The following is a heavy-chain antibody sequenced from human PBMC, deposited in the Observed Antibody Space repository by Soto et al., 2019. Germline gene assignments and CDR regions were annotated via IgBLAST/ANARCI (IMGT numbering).Heavy chain of an antibody. CDR1: GYSFTNYW. D-gene: IGHD3-10*01. Sequence: PGESLKISCKGSGYSFTNYWIGWVRQMPGKGLEWMGVIYPRDSDTRYSPSFQGQVTISADKSISTAYLQWSSLKASDTALYYWARSHDSGPDPFDYWGQGTLVTVSS. CDR3: ARSHDSGPDPFDY. V-gene: IGHV5-51*01. J-gene: IGHJ4*02. CDR2: IYPRDSDT.